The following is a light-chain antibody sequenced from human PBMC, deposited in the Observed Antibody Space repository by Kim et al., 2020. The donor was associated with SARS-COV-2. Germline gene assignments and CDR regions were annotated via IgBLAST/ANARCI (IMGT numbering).Light chain of an antibody. V-gene: IGKV1-33*01. Sequence: LSASVGDRVTITCRTDHNSNNYLNWDHHTPGKVPNLLIYDASNLEKGVPSRFSGSGSGTHFTFTISSLQPEDVGTYYCHQYDDFSFGGGTKVDIK. CDR2: DAS. CDR1: HNSNNY. J-gene: IGKJ4*01. CDR3: HQYDDFS.